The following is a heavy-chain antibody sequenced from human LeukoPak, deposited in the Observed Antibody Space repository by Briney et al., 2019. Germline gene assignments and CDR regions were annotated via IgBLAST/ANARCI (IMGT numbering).Heavy chain of an antibody. V-gene: IGHV3-30*18. CDR1: GFTFSSYG. D-gene: IGHD1-20*01. J-gene: IGHJ4*02. CDR2: ISYDGSNK. Sequence: GGSLRLSCAASGFTFSSYGMHWVRQAPGKGLEWVAVISYDGSNKYYADSVKGRFTISRDNSKNTLYLQMDSLRAEDTAVYYCAKGGSYNWNYVDYWGQGTLVTVSS. CDR3: AKGGSYNWNYVDY.